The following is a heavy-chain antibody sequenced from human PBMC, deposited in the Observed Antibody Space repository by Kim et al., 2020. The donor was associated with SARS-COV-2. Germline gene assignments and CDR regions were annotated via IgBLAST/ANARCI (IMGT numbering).Heavy chain of an antibody. Sequence: GGSLRLSCAASGFTFSSYSMNWVRQAPGKGLEWVSSISSSSSYIYYADSVKGRFTISRDNAKNSLYLQMNSLRAEDTAVYYCARGGLLWFGELLIWGQGTLVTVSS. V-gene: IGHV3-21*01. J-gene: IGHJ4*02. CDR3: ARGGLLWFGELLI. D-gene: IGHD3-10*01. CDR2: ISSSSSYI. CDR1: GFTFSSYS.